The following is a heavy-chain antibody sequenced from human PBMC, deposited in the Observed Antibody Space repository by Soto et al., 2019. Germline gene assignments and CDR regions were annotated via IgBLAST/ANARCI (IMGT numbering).Heavy chain of an antibody. CDR3: ARGPGTNYSYGMDV. Sequence: ASVKVSCKASGYTFTGYYMHWVRQAPGQGLEWMGWINPNSGGTNYAQKFQGWVTMTRDTSISTAYMELSRLRSDDTAVYYCARGPGTNYSYGMDVWGQGTTVTVSS. V-gene: IGHV1-2*04. J-gene: IGHJ6*02. D-gene: IGHD1-7*01. CDR2: INPNSGGT. CDR1: GYTFTGYY.